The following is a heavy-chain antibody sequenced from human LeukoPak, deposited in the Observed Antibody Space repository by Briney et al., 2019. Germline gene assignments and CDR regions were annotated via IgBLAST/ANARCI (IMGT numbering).Heavy chain of an antibody. CDR2: ISNSGRAI. D-gene: IGHD6-13*01. J-gene: IGHJ4*02. CDR3: ARVGSAAAGSYFFDY. CDR1: GFTVSSNY. V-gene: IGHV3-11*01. Sequence: GGSLRLSCAAFGFTVSSNYMSWVRQAPGKGLEWVSYISNSGRAIYYTDSLKGRFTISRDNAENSLYLQMNSLRAEDTAVYYCARVGSAAAGSYFFDYWGQGTLVTVSS.